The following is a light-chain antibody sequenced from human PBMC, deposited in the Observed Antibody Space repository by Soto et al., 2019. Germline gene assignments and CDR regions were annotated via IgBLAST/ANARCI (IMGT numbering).Light chain of an antibody. V-gene: IGKV3D-15*01. CDR3: QQYNNWPVT. CDR2: GAS. J-gene: IGKJ4*01. CDR1: QSINSD. Sequence: EIVMTHSPATLSVSPWETTRLSCRASQSINSDAAWYQQKVGQTPRLLIHGASTRATGIAARFSGSGSGTEFTLTISGLQSEDFATYYCQQYNNWPVTFGGGTKVDIK.